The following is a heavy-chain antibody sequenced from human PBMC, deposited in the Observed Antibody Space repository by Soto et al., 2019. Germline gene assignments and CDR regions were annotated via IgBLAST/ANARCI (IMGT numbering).Heavy chain of an antibody. CDR3: ARNLVRGVIKSKWFSR. CDR2: IYNSGST. D-gene: IGHD3-10*01. CDR1: EGPFSCGGHY. J-gene: IGHJ4*02. Sequence: SETLSLTCTVSEGPFSCGGHYCSWIRQHPGKGLEWIGSIYNSGSTYHNPSLKSRVTISVDTSKNQLSLKLSSVTAADTALYYCARNLVRGVIKSKWFSRWGPGTQVTV. V-gene: IGHV4-31*03.